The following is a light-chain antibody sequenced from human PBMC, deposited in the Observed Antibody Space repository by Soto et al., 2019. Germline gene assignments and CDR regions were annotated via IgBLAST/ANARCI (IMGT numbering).Light chain of an antibody. CDR2: DAS. CDR3: QQHTNWPLT. Sequence: EIVLIQSPATLSLSPGERATLSCRASQSVSSNLAWYQQNPGQAPNLLIFDASKRATGIPARFSGSGCGTDFTLTISSLETEDFAVYYCQQHTNWPLTFGGGTKVDI. J-gene: IGKJ4*01. CDR1: QSVSSN. V-gene: IGKV3-11*01.